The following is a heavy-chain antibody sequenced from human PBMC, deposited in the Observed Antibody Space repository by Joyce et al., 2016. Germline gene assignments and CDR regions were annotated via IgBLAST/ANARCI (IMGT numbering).Heavy chain of an antibody. CDR3: ARQNWDSYYFDY. V-gene: IGHV3-30-3*01. Sequence: QVQLVESGGGVVQPGRSLRLSCAASGFTFSIHTIHWVRQAPGKGLGWVALISYDGNDKYYADSVKGRFTISRDNSKNTLYLQMNSLRTEDTAIYYCARQNWDSYYFDYWGQGTLVTVSS. CDR1: GFTFSIHT. CDR2: ISYDGNDK. D-gene: IGHD7-27*01. J-gene: IGHJ4*02.